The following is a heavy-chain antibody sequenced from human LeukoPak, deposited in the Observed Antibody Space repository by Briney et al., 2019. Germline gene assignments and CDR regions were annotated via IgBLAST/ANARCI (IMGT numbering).Heavy chain of an antibody. CDR2: ISYDGSNK. CDR1: GFTFSSYA. V-gene: IGHV3-30*04. Sequence: PGGSLRLSCAASGFTFSSYAMHRVRQAPGKGLEWVAVISYDGSNKYYADSVKGRFTISRDNSKNTLYLQMNSLRAEDTAVYYCARDDESEQWLVPGGRGAFDIWGQGTMVTVSS. J-gene: IGHJ3*02. CDR3: ARDDESEQWLVPGGRGAFDI. D-gene: IGHD6-19*01.